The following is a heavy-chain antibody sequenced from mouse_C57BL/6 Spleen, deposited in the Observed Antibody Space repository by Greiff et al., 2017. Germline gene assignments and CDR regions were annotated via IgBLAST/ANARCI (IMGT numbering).Heavy chain of an antibody. V-gene: IGHV5-6*02. D-gene: IGHD1-1*01. CDR1: GFTFSSYG. Sequence: DVKLVESGGDLVKPGGSLKLSCAASGFTFSSYGMSWVRQTPDKRLEWVATISSGGSYTYYPDSVKGRFTISRDNAKNTLYLQMSSLKSEDTAMYDCAATTVIATRYFDVWGKGTTLTVSS. CDR2: ISSGGSYT. J-gene: IGHJ1*03. CDR3: AATTVIATRYFDV.